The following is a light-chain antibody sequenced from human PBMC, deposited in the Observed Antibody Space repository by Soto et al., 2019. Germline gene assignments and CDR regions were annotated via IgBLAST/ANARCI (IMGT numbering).Light chain of an antibody. CDR2: DVS. V-gene: IGLV2-14*01. J-gene: IGLJ1*01. CDR1: SSDIGGYNY. Sequence: QSALTQPASVSGSPGQSIIISSTGTSSDIGGYNYVSWYQQHPGKAPKLMIYDVSNRPSGVSNRFSGSKSGNTASLTISGLQAEDEADYYCSSYTSSSTLRVFGTGTKVTVL. CDR3: SSYTSSSTLRV.